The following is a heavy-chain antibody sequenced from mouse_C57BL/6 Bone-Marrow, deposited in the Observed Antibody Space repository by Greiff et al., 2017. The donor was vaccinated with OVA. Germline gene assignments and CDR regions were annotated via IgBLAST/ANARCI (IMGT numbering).Heavy chain of an antibody. Sequence: VQLKESGPELVKPGASVKISCKASGYAFSSSWMNWVKQRPGKGLEWIGRIYPGDGDTNYNGKFKGKATLTADKSSSTAYMQLSSLTSEDSAVYFCARDYYGSSSAWFAYWGQGTLVTVSA. CDR3: ARDYYGSSSAWFAY. V-gene: IGHV1-82*01. D-gene: IGHD1-1*01. J-gene: IGHJ3*01. CDR2: IYPGDGDT. CDR1: GYAFSSSW.